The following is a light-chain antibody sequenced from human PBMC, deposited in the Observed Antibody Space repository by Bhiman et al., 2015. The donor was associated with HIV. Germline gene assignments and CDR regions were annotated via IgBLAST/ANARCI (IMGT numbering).Light chain of an antibody. CDR1: SSDVGSYHY. V-gene: IGLV2-14*03. J-gene: IGLJ2*01. CDR3: SSYTSISTGVV. CDR2: DVT. Sequence: QSALTQPASVSGSPGQSITISCTGTSSDVGSYHYVSWYQQHPGRAPKVIIYDVTKRPSGVSNRFSGSKSGNTASLTISGLQAEDEADYYCSSYTSISTGVVFGGGTKLTVL.